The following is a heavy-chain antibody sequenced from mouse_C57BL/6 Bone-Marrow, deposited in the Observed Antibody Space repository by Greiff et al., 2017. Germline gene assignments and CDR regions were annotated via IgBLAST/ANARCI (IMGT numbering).Heavy chain of an antibody. CDR3: EPIYYGKGYYAMDY. Sequence: VKLQESGAELARPGASVKLSCKASGYTFTSYGISWVKQRTGQGLEWIGEIYPRSGNTYYNEKFKGKATLTADKSSRTAYMELRSLTSEDSAVYFCEPIYYGKGYYAMDYWGQGTSVTVSS. V-gene: IGHV1-81*01. CDR1: GYTFTSYG. CDR2: IYPRSGNT. J-gene: IGHJ4*01. D-gene: IGHD2-1*01.